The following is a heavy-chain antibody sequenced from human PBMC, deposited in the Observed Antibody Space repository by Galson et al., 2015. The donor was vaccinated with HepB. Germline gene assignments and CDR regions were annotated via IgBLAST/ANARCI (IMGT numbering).Heavy chain of an antibody. CDR3: ASFRYCSSTSCYIFNY. Sequence: SETLSLTCAVYGGSFSGYYWSWIRQPPGKGLEWVGEINHSGSTNYNPSLKSRVTISVDTSKNQFSLKLSSVTAADTAVYYCASFRYCSSTSCYIFNYWGQGTLVTVSS. J-gene: IGHJ4*02. CDR2: INHSGST. CDR1: GGSFSGYY. D-gene: IGHD2-2*02. V-gene: IGHV4-34*01.